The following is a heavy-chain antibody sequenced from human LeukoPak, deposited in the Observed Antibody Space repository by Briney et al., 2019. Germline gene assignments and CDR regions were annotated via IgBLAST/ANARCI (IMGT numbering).Heavy chain of an antibody. CDR1: GFTFDDYG. Sequence: GGSLRLSCAASGFTFDDYGMSWVRQAPGKGLEWVSGINWNGGSTGYADSVKGRFTISRDNAKNSLYLQMNSLRAEDTAVYYCARSGYYYGSGSHFDYWGQGTLVTVSS. V-gene: IGHV3-20*04. D-gene: IGHD3-10*01. J-gene: IGHJ4*02. CDR2: INWNGGST. CDR3: ARSGYYYGSGSHFDY.